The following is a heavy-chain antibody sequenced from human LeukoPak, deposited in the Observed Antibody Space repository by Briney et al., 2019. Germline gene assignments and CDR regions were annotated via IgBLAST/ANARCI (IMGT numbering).Heavy chain of an antibody. CDR3: ASSGDWGSDAFDI. Sequence: PSETLSLTCTVSGGSISSSSYYWGWIRQPPGKGLEWIGSIYYSGSTYYNPSLKSRVTISVDTSKNQFSLKLSSVTAADTAVYYCASSGDWGSDAFDIWGQGTMVTVSS. D-gene: IGHD2-21*02. J-gene: IGHJ3*02. CDR1: GGSISSSSYY. CDR2: IYYSGST. V-gene: IGHV4-39*01.